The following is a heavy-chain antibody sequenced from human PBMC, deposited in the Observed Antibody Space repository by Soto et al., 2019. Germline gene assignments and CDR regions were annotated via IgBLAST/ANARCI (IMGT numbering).Heavy chain of an antibody. D-gene: IGHD6-19*01. V-gene: IGHV3-53*04. CDR1: GFTVSSNY. Sequence: PGGSLRLSCAASGFTVSSNYMSWVRQAPGKGLEWVSVIYSGGSTYYADSVKGRFTISRHNSKNTLYLQMNSLRAEDTAVYYCARIGPWLVPKPPYEWGQGTLVTVSS. CDR2: IYSGGST. CDR3: ARIGPWLVPKPPYE. J-gene: IGHJ4*02.